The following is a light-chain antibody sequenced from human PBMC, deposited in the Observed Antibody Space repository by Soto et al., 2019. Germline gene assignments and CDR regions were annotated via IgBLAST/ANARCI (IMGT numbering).Light chain of an antibody. Sequence: DIQMTQFPSTLSASVGDRVTITCRASQSIDTWLAWHQQKPGQAPKLLISKASSLESGVPSRFSGSGSGTEFTLTISSLQPDDFATYYCQQYNSYSRTFGQGTKVDIK. J-gene: IGKJ1*01. CDR3: QQYNSYSRT. V-gene: IGKV1-5*03. CDR2: KAS. CDR1: QSIDTW.